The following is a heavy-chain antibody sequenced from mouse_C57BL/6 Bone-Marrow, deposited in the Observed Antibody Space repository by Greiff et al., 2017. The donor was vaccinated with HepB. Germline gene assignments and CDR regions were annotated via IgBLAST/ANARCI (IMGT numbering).Heavy chain of an antibody. CDR1: GFTFSSYA. Sequence: EVKLQESGEGLVKPGGSLKLSCAASGFTFSSYAMSWVRQTPEKRLEWVAYISSGGDYIYYADTVKGRFTISRDNARNTLYLQMSSLKSEDTAMYYCTRETTVVANYFDYWGQGTTLTVSS. CDR3: TRETTVVANYFDY. V-gene: IGHV5-9-1*02. D-gene: IGHD1-1*01. CDR2: ISSGGDYI. J-gene: IGHJ2*01.